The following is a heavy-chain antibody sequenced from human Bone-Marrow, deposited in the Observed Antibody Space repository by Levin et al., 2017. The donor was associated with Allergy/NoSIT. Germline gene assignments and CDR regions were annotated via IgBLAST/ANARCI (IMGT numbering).Heavy chain of an antibody. CDR3: AKDRGEYGDGFDT. Sequence: GESLKISCAASGFTFSRYGMSWVRQAPGKGLEWVSAISGSGGSTYYADSVKGRFTVSRDNSKNTLFLQMNSLRVEDTAVYYCAKDRGEYGDGFDTWGQGTMVTVSS. CDR1: GFTFSRYG. CDR2: ISGSGGST. V-gene: IGHV3-23*01. J-gene: IGHJ3*01. D-gene: IGHD5-24*01.